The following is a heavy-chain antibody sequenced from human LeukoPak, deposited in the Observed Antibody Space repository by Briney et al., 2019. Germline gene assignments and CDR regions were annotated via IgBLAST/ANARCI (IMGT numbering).Heavy chain of an antibody. CDR2: INPSGGST. CDR1: GYTFTSYY. J-gene: IGHJ4*02. Sequence: ASVKVSCKASGYTFTSYYMHWVRQAPGQGLEWMGIINPSGGSTSYAQKLQGRVTMTRDTSTSTVYMELSRLRSDDTAVYYCARGVGATDFDYWGQGTLVTVSS. CDR3: ARGVGATDFDY. V-gene: IGHV1-46*01. D-gene: IGHD1-26*01.